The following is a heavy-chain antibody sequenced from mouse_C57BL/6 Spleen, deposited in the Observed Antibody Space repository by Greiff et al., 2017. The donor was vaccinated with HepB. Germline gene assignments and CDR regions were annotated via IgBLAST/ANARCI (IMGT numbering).Heavy chain of an antibody. J-gene: IGHJ3*01. V-gene: IGHV1-15*01. CDR3: TRSDDGYYRYWFAY. CDR1: GYTFTDYE. CDR2: IAPETGGT. D-gene: IGHD2-3*01. Sequence: QVQLQQSGAELVRPGASVTLSCKASGYTFTDYEMHWVKQTPVHGLEWIGAIAPETGGTAYNQKFKGKAILTADKSSSTAYMELRSLTSEDSAVYYCTRSDDGYYRYWFAYWGQGTLVTVSA.